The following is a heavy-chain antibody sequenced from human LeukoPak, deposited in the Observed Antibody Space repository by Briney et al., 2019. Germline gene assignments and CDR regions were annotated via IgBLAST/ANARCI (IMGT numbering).Heavy chain of an antibody. CDR3: ARGSEGGSYLFDY. V-gene: IGHV3-21*01. CDR2: ISSSSSTM. D-gene: IGHD1-26*01. Sequence: PGGSLRLSCAASGFTFSISTMNWVRQAPGKGLEWVSSISSSSSTMHYADSVKGRLTISRDNAKNSLYLQINSLGAEDMAVYYCARGSEGGSYLFDYWGQGTLVTVSS. J-gene: IGHJ4*02. CDR1: GFTFSIST.